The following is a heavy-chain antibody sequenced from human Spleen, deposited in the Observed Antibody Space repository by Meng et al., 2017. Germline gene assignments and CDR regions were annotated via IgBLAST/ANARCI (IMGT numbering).Heavy chain of an antibody. D-gene: IGHD6-13*01. Sequence: QVQLVQSGAEVKKPGASVKVSCKPSGYNFPDYWLHWVRRAPGQGLEWMGRIDPKSGDTHYAQRFQGRVTMTRDTSISTAYMELSGLRSDDTAMYYCARDEDISAAGKLFGDYWGQGTLVTVSS. CDR2: IDPKSGDT. CDR3: ARDEDISAAGKLFGDY. CDR1: GYNFPDYW. J-gene: IGHJ4*02. V-gene: IGHV1-2*06.